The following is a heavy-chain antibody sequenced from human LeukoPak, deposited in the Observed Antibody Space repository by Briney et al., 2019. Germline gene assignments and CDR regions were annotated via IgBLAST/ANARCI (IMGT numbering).Heavy chain of an antibody. D-gene: IGHD6-13*01. V-gene: IGHV3-23*01. Sequence: GGSLRLSCAASGFTFSSYSMNWVRQAPGKGLEWVSAISGSGGSTYYADSVKGRFTISRDNSKNTLYLQMNSLRAEDTAVYYCAKDPGSSSWYGLDWFDPWGQGTLVTVSS. CDR3: AKDPGSSSWYGLDWFDP. J-gene: IGHJ5*02. CDR1: GFTFSSYS. CDR2: ISGSGGST.